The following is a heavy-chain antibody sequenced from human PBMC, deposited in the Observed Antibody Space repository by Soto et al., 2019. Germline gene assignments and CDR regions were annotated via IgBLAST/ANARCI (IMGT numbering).Heavy chain of an antibody. Sequence: SETLYLTCTVSGGSFSSGGYSWSWIRQHPGKGLEWIGYIYYSGSTYYNPSLKSRVTISVDTSKNQFSLKLSSVTAADTAVYYCARFLAASSSVFGFDYWGQGTLVTVSS. CDR1: GGSFSSGGYS. V-gene: IGHV4-31*03. CDR3: ARFLAASSSVFGFDY. J-gene: IGHJ4*02. CDR2: IYYSGST. D-gene: IGHD6-13*01.